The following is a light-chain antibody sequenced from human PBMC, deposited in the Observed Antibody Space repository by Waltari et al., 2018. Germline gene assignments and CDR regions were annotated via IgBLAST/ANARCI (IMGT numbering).Light chain of an antibody. Sequence: DIQMTQSPASLSASVGDRVTITCRAGQSISWYLNWYQQKPGKAPKLLIFAASSLQSGVPSRFSGTGSGTDFTLTIGSLQPEDFATYYCQQSYSTPRTFGQGTKVEIK. CDR2: AAS. V-gene: IGKV1-39*01. CDR3: QQSYSTPRT. CDR1: QSISWY. J-gene: IGKJ1*01.